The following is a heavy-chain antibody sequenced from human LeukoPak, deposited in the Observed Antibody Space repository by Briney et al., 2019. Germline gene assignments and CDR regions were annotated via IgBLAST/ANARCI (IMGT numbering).Heavy chain of an antibody. Sequence: SVKVSCKASGGTFSSYAISWVRQAPGQGLEWMGGIIPIFGTANYAQKFQGRVTITADESTSTAYMELSSLRSENTAVYYCASSPGHLGSYFDYWGQGTLVTVSS. D-gene: IGHD1-1*01. CDR2: IIPIFGTA. J-gene: IGHJ4*02. V-gene: IGHV1-69*13. CDR3: ASSPGHLGSYFDY. CDR1: GGTFSSYA.